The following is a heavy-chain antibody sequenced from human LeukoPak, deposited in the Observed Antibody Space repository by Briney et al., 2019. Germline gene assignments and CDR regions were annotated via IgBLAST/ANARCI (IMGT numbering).Heavy chain of an antibody. Sequence: SQTLSLTCAISGDIVSSNSVTWNWIRQSPSRGLEWLGRTYYRSKWYNDYAVSVKSRITINPDTSKNQFSLQLNSVTPEDTAVYYCARAPGSSWAAYGMDVWGQGTTVTVSS. D-gene: IGHD6-13*01. CDR2: TYYRSKWYN. CDR3: ARAPGSSWAAYGMDV. CDR1: GDIVSSNSVT. V-gene: IGHV6-1*01. J-gene: IGHJ6*02.